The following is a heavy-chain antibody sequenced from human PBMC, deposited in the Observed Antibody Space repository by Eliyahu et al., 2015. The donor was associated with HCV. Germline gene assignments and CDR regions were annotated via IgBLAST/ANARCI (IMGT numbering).Heavy chain of an antibody. CDR2: FDPEDGET. CDR3: ATGAGSSWYFQGYFQH. V-gene: IGHV1-24*01. CDR1: GYTLTELS. Sequence: QVQLVQSGAEVKKPGASVKVSCKVSGYTLTELSMHWVRQAPGKGLEWMGVFDPEDGETIYAQKFQGRVTMTEDTSTDTAYMELSSLRSEDTAVYYCATGAGSSWYFQGYFQHWGQGTLVTVSS. D-gene: IGHD6-13*01. J-gene: IGHJ1*01.